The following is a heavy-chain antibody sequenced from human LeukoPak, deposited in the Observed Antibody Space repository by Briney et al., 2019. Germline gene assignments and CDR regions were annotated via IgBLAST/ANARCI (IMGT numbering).Heavy chain of an antibody. CDR2: ICYSGST. Sequence: SETLSLTCTVCGGLLRGYYWSWLRQPPGKGLVWLGYICYSGSTTYNPYLKSRVTISVDTSKNQFSLKLSSVTAADTAVYYCARDSSEWVAQHFDPWGQGILVTVSS. CDR1: GGLLRGYY. J-gene: IGHJ5*02. D-gene: IGHD6-19*01. CDR3: ARDSSEWVAQHFDP. V-gene: IGHV4-59*01.